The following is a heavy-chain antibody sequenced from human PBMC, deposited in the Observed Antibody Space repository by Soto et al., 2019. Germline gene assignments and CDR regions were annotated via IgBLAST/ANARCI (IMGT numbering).Heavy chain of an antibody. D-gene: IGHD5-12*01. CDR2: IYHSGST. Sequence: GPGGASETLSLTCAVSGGSISSGGYSWSWIRQPPGKGLEWIGYIYHSGSTYYNPSLKSRVTISVDRSKNQFSLKLSSVTAADTAVYYCARKRDGYNLDYFDYWGQGTLVTVSS. CDR3: ARKRDGYNLDYFDY. J-gene: IGHJ4*02. V-gene: IGHV4-30-2*01. CDR1: GGSISSGGYS.